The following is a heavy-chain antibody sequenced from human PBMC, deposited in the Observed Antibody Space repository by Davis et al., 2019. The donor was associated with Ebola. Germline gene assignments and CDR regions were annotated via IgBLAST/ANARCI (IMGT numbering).Heavy chain of an antibody. CDR2: IWYDGGK. Sequence: PGGSLRLSCAASGFTFNTYGMHWVRQAPGKGLEWVALIWYDGGKYYADSVKGRFTISRDNSMNTLSLQMNSLRAEDTGLYYCTREGIAIDYYYGMDVWGQGTTVIVSS. J-gene: IGHJ6*02. CDR1: GFTFNTYG. V-gene: IGHV3-33*01. CDR3: TREGIAIDYYYGMDV. D-gene: IGHD6-13*01.